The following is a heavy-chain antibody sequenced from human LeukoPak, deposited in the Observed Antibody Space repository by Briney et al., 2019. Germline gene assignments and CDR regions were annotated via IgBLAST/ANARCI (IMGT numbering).Heavy chain of an antibody. D-gene: IGHD2/OR15-2a*01. J-gene: IGHJ4*02. Sequence: GGSLRLSCAASGFTFTSYNMNWVRQAPGKGLEWVSSISNSGGDIYYGDSVKGRFTISRDNAKNSLYLQMNSLRAEDTAVYYCVRDNPRCCGVIPSNIDDYWGQGTLVTVSS. CDR2: ISNSGGDI. CDR3: VRDNPRCCGVIPSNIDDY. V-gene: IGHV3-21*04. CDR1: GFTFTSYN.